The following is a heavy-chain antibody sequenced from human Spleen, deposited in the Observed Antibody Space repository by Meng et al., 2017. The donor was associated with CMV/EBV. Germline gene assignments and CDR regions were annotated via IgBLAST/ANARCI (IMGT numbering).Heavy chain of an antibody. CDR3: AKDLEVPWQVVYGFGS. D-gene: IGHD6-19*01. J-gene: IGHJ5*02. CDR2: IWYDGSNK. Sequence: GGSLRLSCAASGFTFSSYGMHWVRQAPGKGLEWVAVIWYDGSNKYYADSVKGRFSISRDNSKNTVSLQMDSLRAEDTAVYYCAKDLEVPWQVVYGFGSWGQGTLVTVSS. V-gene: IGHV3-33*06. CDR1: GFTFSSYG.